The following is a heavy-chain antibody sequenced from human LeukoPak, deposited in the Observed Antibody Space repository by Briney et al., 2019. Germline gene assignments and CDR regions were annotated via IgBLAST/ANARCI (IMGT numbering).Heavy chain of an antibody. CDR2: ISWNSGSI. Sequence: GGSLRLSCAASGFTFDDYAMHWVRQAPGKGLEWVSGISWNSGSIGYADSVKGRFTISRDNAKNSLYLQMNSLRAEDTAVYYCAKGGAWIQLPFDYWGQGTLVTVSS. D-gene: IGHD5-18*01. CDR1: GFTFDDYA. J-gene: IGHJ4*02. CDR3: AKGGAWIQLPFDY. V-gene: IGHV3-9*01.